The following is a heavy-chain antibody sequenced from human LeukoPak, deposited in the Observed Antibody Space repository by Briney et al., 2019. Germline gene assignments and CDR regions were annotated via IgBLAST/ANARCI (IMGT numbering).Heavy chain of an antibody. V-gene: IGHV4-59*01. CDR1: GDSISSYY. CDR3: AREGVAVADPNWFDP. D-gene: IGHD6-19*01. Sequence: SETLSLTCTVSGDSISSYYWSRIRQPPGKGLEWIGYIYYSGSTNYNPSLRSRVTISVDTSKNQFSLKLSSVTAADTAVYYCAREGVAVADPNWFDPWGQGTLVTVSS. J-gene: IGHJ5*02. CDR2: IYYSGST.